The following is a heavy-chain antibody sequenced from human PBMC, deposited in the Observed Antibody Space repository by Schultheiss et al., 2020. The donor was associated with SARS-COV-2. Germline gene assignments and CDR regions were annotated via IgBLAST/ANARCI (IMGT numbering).Heavy chain of an antibody. CDR2: INHSGST. Sequence: SETLSLTCTVSGGSISSYYWSWIRQPAGKGLEWIGEINHSGSTNYNPSLKSRVTISVDTSKNQFSLKLSSVTAADTAVYYCARDQYYYDSSGYYRSFDYWGQGTLVTVSS. V-gene: IGHV4-59*12. J-gene: IGHJ4*02. D-gene: IGHD3-22*01. CDR1: GGSISSYY. CDR3: ARDQYYYDSSGYYRSFDY.